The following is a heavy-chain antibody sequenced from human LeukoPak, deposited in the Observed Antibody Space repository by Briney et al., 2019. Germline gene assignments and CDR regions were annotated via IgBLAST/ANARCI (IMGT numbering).Heavy chain of an antibody. V-gene: IGHV4-59*02. CDR2: IFYSGST. J-gene: IGHJ4*02. CDR1: GGSVSGYY. D-gene: IGHD3-22*01. CDR3: ARVMDHGYSDY. Sequence: PSETLSLTCTVSGGSVSGYYWSWIRQPPGKGLEFIGYIFYSGSTKYNPSLKSRVTLSVDTSQNQFSLKLSSVTAADTAVYYCARVMDHGYSDYWGQGTLVTVSS.